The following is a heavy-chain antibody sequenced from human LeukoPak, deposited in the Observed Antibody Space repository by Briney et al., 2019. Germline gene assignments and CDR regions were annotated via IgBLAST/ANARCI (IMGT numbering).Heavy chain of an antibody. J-gene: IGHJ6*03. CDR3: ARAEETVAGDYYYMDV. V-gene: IGHV4-59*01. Sequence: SETLSLTCTVSGGSLSSYYWSWIRQPPGKGLEWIGYIYYSGSTNYNPSLKSRVTISVDTSKNQFSLKLSSVTSADTAVYYLARAEETVAGDYYYMDVWGKGTTVTVSS. CDR1: GGSLSSYY. D-gene: IGHD1-1*01. CDR2: IYYSGST.